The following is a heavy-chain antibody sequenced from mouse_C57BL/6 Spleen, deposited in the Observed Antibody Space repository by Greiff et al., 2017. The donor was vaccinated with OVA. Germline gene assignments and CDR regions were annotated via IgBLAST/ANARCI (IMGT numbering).Heavy chain of an antibody. CDR2: ISYDGSN. Sequence: EVKLQESGPGLVKPSQSLSLTCSVSGYSITSGSYWNWIRQFPGNKLEWMGYISYDGSNNYNPSLQNRITITRYTTKNQFFLKLNSVTTKDTATDYGARVREIYYGSSRGFDYWGQGTTLTVSS. D-gene: IGHD1-1*01. J-gene: IGHJ2*01. CDR1: GYSITSGSY. CDR3: ARVREIYYGSSRGFDY. V-gene: IGHV3-6*01.